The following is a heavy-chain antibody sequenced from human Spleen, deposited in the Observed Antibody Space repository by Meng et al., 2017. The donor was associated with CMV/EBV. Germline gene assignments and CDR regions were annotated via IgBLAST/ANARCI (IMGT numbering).Heavy chain of an antibody. CDR3: ARSVTGTTYWYFDL. J-gene: IGHJ2*01. CDR2: IYWNDGK. V-gene: IGHV2-5*01. D-gene: IGHD1-7*01. CDR1: GFSFSSSGVG. Sequence: SGFSFSSSGVGVGWIRQPPGKALGWLALIYWNDGKRYSPSLKSRLTITKDTSNTQVVLTMTNMDPVDTATYYCARSVTGTTYWYFDLWGRGTLVTVSS.